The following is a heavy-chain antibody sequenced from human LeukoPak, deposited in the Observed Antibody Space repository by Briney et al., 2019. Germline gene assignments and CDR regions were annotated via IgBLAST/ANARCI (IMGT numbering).Heavy chain of an antibody. CDR2: MNPNSGNT. CDR1: GYTFTSYD. J-gene: IGHJ3*02. Sequence: ASVKVSCKASGYTFTSYDINWVRQATGQGLEWMGWMNPNSGNTGYAQKFQGRVTMTRNTSISTAYMELSSLGSEDTAVYYCASGSVLLWFGEDNDAFDIWGQGTMVTVSS. V-gene: IGHV1-8*01. D-gene: IGHD3-10*01. CDR3: ASGSVLLWFGEDNDAFDI.